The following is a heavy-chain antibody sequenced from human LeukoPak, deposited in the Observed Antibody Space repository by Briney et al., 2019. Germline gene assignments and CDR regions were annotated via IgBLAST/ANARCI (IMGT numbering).Heavy chain of an antibody. CDR3: ARGPGSSSSWYAY. CDR1: GYTFTGYY. CDR2: INPNSGGT. J-gene: IGHJ4*02. V-gene: IGHV1-2*02. Sequence: ASVKVSCKASGYTFTGYYMHWVRQAPGQGLEWMGWINPNSGGTNYAQKFQGRVTMTRDTSISTAYMELSRLRSDDTAVYYCARGPGSSSSWYAYWGQGTLVTVSS. D-gene: IGHD6-13*01.